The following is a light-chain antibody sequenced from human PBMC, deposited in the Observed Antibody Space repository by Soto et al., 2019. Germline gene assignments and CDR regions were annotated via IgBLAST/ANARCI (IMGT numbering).Light chain of an antibody. CDR3: QQYGSSPTWT. CDR1: QSVSSSY. CDR2: GAS. J-gene: IGKJ1*01. Sequence: EIVLTQSPGTLSLSPGERATLSCRASQSVSSSYLAWYQQKPGQAPRLLIYGASSRATGIPDRFSCSGSGTDVTLTISRLEPEDFAVYYCQQYGSSPTWTFGQGTKVEIK. V-gene: IGKV3-20*01.